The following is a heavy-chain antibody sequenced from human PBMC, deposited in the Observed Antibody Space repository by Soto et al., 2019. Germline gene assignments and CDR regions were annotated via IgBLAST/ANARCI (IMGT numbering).Heavy chain of an antibody. CDR1: GFSLTTSGVG. V-gene: IGHV2-5*02. CDR3: AHRVLRTVFGLVTTTAIYFDF. Sequence: QITLNESGPTQVKPRQTLTLTCTVSGFSLTTSGVGVGWIRQSPGKAPEWLALIYWDDDKRYSPSLKIRLTITKDTSKNQVVLTMADLDPADTATYYCAHRVLRTVFGLVTTTAIYFDFWGQGTPVAVSS. CDR2: IYWDDDK. J-gene: IGHJ4*02. D-gene: IGHD3-3*01.